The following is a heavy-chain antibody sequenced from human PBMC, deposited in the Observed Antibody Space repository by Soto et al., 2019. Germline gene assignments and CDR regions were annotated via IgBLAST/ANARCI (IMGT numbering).Heavy chain of an antibody. CDR3: ARGGRPIWFGELVNFDY. D-gene: IGHD3-10*01. CDR1: GGSISSGGYY. J-gene: IGHJ4*02. V-gene: IGHV4-31*03. CDR2: IYYSGST. Sequence: QVQLQESGPGLVKPSQTLSLTCTVSGGSISSGGYYWSWIRQHPGKGLEWIGYIYYSGSTYYNPSLKSRVTISVNTSKHQFSLKLSSVTAGDTAVYYCARGGRPIWFGELVNFDYRGQGTLVTVSS.